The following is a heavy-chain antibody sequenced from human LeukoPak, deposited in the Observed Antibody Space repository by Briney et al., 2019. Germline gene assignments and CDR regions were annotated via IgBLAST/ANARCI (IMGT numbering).Heavy chain of an antibody. Sequence: SETLSLTCTVSGYSISSGYYWGWIRQPPGKGLEWIGSIYHSGSTYYNPSLKSRVTISVDTSKNQFSLKLSSVTAADTAVYYCARGGSGRDPVDYWGQGTLVTVSS. J-gene: IGHJ4*02. V-gene: IGHV4-38-2*02. D-gene: IGHD3-10*01. CDR3: ARGGSGRDPVDY. CDR2: IYHSGST. CDR1: GYSISSGYY.